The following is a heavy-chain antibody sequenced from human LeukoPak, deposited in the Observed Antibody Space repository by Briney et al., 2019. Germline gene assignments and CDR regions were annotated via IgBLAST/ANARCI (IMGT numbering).Heavy chain of an antibody. V-gene: IGHV6-1*01. D-gene: IGHD2-15*01. CDR2: TYYRSKWYT. J-gene: IGHJ3*02. CDR3: AREWVAVSDGFDI. CDR1: GDIVSSNSAA. Sequence: SQTLSLTCALSGDIVSSNSAAWNWIRQSPSRGLEWLGRTYYRSKWYTDYAVSMKSRITINPDTSKNQFSLQLNSVTPEDTAVYYCAREWVAVSDGFDIWGQGTMVTVSS.